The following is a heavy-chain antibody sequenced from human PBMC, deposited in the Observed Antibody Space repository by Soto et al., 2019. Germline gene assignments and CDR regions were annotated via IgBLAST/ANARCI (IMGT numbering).Heavy chain of an antibody. Sequence: SVKVSCKASGGTFSSYAISWVRQAPGQGLEWMGGIIPIFGTANYAQKFQGRVTITADESTSTAYMELSSLRSEDTAVYYCARDWVDCSSTSCTHYYFDYWGQGTLVTVSS. V-gene: IGHV1-69*13. D-gene: IGHD2-2*01. CDR3: ARDWVDCSSTSCTHYYFDY. CDR2: IIPIFGTA. CDR1: GGTFSSYA. J-gene: IGHJ4*02.